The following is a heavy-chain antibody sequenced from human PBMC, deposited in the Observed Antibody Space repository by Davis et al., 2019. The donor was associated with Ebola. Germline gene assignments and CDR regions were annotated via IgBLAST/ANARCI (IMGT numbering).Heavy chain of an antibody. CDR1: GYNFSTKY. CDR2: INPNDGTT. J-gene: IGHJ5*01. Sequence: ASVQVSCKASGYNFSTKYVNWVRQASGHGLKWMGVINPNDGTTTYAQEFRDRVTMTRDTSTSTVFLDMRNLAFDDTAAYYCVIITMTWGQGTLVTVSS. CDR3: VIITMT. V-gene: IGHV1-46*01.